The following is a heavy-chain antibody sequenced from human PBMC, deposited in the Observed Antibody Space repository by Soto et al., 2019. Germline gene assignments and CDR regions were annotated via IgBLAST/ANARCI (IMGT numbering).Heavy chain of an antibody. J-gene: IGHJ6*03. Sequence: SETLSLTCAVYGGSFSGYYWSWIRQPPGKGLEWIGEINHSGSTSYNPSLKSRVTISVDTSKNQFSLKLSSVTAADTAVYYCARGRNWNYPKNGYYYYMDVWGKGTTVTVSS. CDR3: ARGRNWNYPKNGYYYYMDV. D-gene: IGHD1-7*01. CDR1: GGSFSGYY. CDR2: INHSGST. V-gene: IGHV4-34*01.